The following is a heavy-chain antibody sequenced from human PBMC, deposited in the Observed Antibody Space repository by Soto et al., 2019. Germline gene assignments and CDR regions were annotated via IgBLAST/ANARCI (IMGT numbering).Heavy chain of an antibody. CDR1: GFSLSTSGMG. CDR2: IYWDDDK. D-gene: IGHD6-13*01. CDR3: ARYSMTSSFDS. V-gene: IGHV2-5*02. Sequence: QITLKESGPTLVKPTQTFTLACTFSGFSLSTSGMGVGWIRQPPGKALEWLALIYWDDDKRYSPSPKSRLTXTMXTSKNQVVLTTTNMEPVETATYYCARYSMTSSFDSWGQGTLVTGSS. J-gene: IGHJ4*02.